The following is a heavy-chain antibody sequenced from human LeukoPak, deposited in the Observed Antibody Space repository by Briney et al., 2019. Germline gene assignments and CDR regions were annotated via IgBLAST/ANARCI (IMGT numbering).Heavy chain of an antibody. CDR2: MVPSSGVS. Sequence: ASVKVSCKASGYTFTAHYVHWVRQAPGQGLECMGYMVPSSGVSHYSQKFQDRVTMTQDTSTSTAYLELSGLTSDDTAVYYCSTEDKYCTSTTCGDFWGQGTLVTVSS. CDR1: GYTFTAHY. CDR3: STEDKYCTSTTCGDF. J-gene: IGHJ4*02. D-gene: IGHD2-2*01. V-gene: IGHV1-2*02.